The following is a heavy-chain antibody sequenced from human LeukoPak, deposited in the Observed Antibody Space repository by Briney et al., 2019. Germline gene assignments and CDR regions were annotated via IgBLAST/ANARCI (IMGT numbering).Heavy chain of an antibody. D-gene: IGHD1-1*01. CDR3: ARHLQTIQEYFDL. V-gene: IGHV3-23*01. CDR2: LSGSDSST. CDR1: GFTFDDYA. J-gene: IGHJ2*01. Sequence: PGGSLRLSCAASGFTFDDYAMHWVRQAPGKGLEWVSTLSGSDSSTYYADSVKGRFIFSRDNSKNTLYLQMNSLRAEDTAVFYCARHLQTIQEYFDLWGRGTLVTVSS.